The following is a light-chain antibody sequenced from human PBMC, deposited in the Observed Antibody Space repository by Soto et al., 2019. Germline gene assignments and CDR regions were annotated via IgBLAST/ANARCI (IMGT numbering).Light chain of an antibody. Sequence: DIQLTQSPSVVSASVGDRVTITCRASQGIATYLGWYQQQPGKPPKLLIYGASTLQNGVPSRFSGSGSGTEFTLTINSLQPEDSATYYCQQLNSFPHFGPGTKVNIK. J-gene: IGKJ3*01. CDR2: GAS. CDR3: QQLNSFPH. V-gene: IGKV1-9*01. CDR1: QGIATY.